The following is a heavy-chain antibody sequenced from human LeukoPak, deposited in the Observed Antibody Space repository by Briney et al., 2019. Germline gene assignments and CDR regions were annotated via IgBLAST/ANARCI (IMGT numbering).Heavy chain of an antibody. J-gene: IGHJ4*02. Sequence: GGSLRLSCAASGFTFSILDMSWVRQAPGKGLEWVSAISGSGGSTYYADSVKGRFTISRDNSKNTLYLQMNSLRAEDTAVYYCANMYSGGPDYWGQGTLVTVSS. CDR2: ISGSGGST. D-gene: IGHD1-26*01. CDR1: GFTFSILD. V-gene: IGHV3-23*01. CDR3: ANMYSGGPDY.